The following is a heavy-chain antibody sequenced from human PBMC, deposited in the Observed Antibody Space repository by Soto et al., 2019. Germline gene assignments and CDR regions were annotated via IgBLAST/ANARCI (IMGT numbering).Heavy chain of an antibody. CDR2: IKQDGSEK. V-gene: IGHV3-7*01. D-gene: IGHD6-13*01. CDR1: GFTLSTYW. Sequence: EVQVVESGGGLVQPGGSLRLSCAASGFTLSTYWMTWVRQAPGKGLEWVANIKQDGSEKCYVDSVKGRFTVSRDNAKNPLYLQMNSLRTEDTAVYYCGTADRGTAAGGTVQWGQGTLVTVSS. CDR3: GTADRGTAAGGTVQ. J-gene: IGHJ1*01.